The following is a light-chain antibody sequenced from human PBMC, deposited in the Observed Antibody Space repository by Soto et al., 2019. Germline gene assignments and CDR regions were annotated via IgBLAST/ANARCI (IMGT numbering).Light chain of an antibody. CDR2: EVN. CDR1: SSDVGSYNY. Sequence: QSVLTQPPSASGSPGQSVTISCTGTSSDVGSYNYVSWYQQHPDKAPKLMIYEVNKRPSGVLDRFSGSKSGNTASLTVSGLQAEDEADYYCTSYAGYNNPVVFGGGTKLTVL. V-gene: IGLV2-8*01. J-gene: IGLJ2*01. CDR3: TSYAGYNNPVV.